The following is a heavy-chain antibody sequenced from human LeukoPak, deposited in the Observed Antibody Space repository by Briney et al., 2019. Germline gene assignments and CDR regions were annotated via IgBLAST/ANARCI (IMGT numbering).Heavy chain of an antibody. CDR1: GFTFDDYA. CDR3: ARISVNDYGDY. Sequence: PGRSLRLSCAASGFTFDDYAMHWVRQAPGKGLEWVSGISWNSGSIGYADSVKGRFAISRDNAKNSLYLQMNSLRAEDTAVYYCARISVNDYGDYWGQGTLVTVSS. D-gene: IGHD2/OR15-2a*01. J-gene: IGHJ4*02. V-gene: IGHV3-9*01. CDR2: ISWNSGSI.